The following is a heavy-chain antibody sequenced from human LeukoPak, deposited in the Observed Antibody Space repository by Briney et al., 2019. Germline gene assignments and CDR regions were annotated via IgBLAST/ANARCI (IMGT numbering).Heavy chain of an antibody. V-gene: IGHV5-51*01. Sequence: GESLKISCKGSGYSFTSYWIGWARQMPGKGLEWMGIIYPGDSDTRYSPSFQGQVTISADKSISTAYLQWSSLKASDTAMYYCARRSNTAMATGDYWGQGTLVTVSS. CDR3: ARRSNTAMATGDY. D-gene: IGHD5-18*01. CDR2: IYPGDSDT. J-gene: IGHJ4*02. CDR1: GYSFTSYW.